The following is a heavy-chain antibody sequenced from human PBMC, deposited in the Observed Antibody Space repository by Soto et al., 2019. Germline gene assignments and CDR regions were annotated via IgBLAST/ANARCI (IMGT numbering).Heavy chain of an antibody. V-gene: IGHV1-2*02. CDR3: ARDPRPPSGWLGFWDYGMDV. J-gene: IGHJ6*02. Sequence: QVHLVQSGAEVKKPGASVKVSCKASGYTFTGNYIHWVRQAPGQGLEWMGWVNPDNGGTTSAQKFQGRVTMTRDTSVTTAYMELTRLTSDDTAVYYCARDPRPPSGWLGFWDYGMDVWGQGTTVTVSS. D-gene: IGHD3-16*01. CDR1: GYTFTGNY. CDR2: VNPDNGGT.